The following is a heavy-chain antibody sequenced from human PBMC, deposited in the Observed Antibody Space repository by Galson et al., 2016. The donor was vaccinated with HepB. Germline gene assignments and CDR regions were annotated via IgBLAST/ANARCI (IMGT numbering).Heavy chain of an antibody. D-gene: IGHD2-15*01. CDR1: GASVSSGTSY. V-gene: IGHV4-61*01. CDR2: IYFIGNT. Sequence: GTLSLTCTVSGASVSSGTSYWSWIRQPPGRGLEWIGYIYFIGNTNYNPSLKSRVTISLHKSRNQFSLEVTSVSVADTAIYYCARGLRWFQPTPNYFDYWGQGALVTVSS. CDR3: ARGLRWFQPTPNYFDY. J-gene: IGHJ4*02.